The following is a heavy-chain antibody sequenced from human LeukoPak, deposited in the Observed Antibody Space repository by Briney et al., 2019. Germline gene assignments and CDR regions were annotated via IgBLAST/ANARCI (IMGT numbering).Heavy chain of an antibody. CDR1: GFTFSSYS. J-gene: IGHJ3*02. Sequence: GGSLRLSCAASGFTFSSYSMNWVRQAPGKGLEWVSYISSSSSYIYYADSVKGRFTISRDNAKNSLYLQMNSLRAEDTAVYYCARDPTVTGAFDIWGQGTMVTVSS. CDR2: ISSSSSYI. V-gene: IGHV3-21*05. D-gene: IGHD4-17*01. CDR3: ARDPTVTGAFDI.